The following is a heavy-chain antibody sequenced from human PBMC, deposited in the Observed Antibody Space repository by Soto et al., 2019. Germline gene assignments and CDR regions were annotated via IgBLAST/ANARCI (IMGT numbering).Heavy chain of an antibody. CDR3: ARVQWLRLESKGYGMDV. CDR2: IYYSGST. CDR1: GGSISSGGYY. D-gene: IGHD5-12*01. J-gene: IGHJ6*02. Sequence: SETLSLTCTVSGGSISSGGYYWSWIRQHPGKGLEWIGYIYYSGSTYYNPSLKSRVTISVDTSRNQFSLKLSSVTAADTAVYYCARVQWLRLESKGYGMDVWGQGTTVTVSS. V-gene: IGHV4-31*03.